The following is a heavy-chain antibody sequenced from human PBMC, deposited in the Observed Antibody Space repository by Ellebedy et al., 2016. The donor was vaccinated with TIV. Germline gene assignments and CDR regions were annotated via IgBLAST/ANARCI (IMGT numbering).Heavy chain of an antibody. D-gene: IGHD7-27*01. J-gene: IGHJ3*02. CDR3: ARDMAWGNERVNDALDI. Sequence: GGSLRLSCAASGFTFTPYAMNWVRQAPGKGLEWVSYISGSSFTIFYVDSVKGRFTISRDNAKNSLYLQMSSLTAEDTAVYYCARDMAWGNERVNDALDIWGQGTMVAVSP. CDR2: ISGSSFTI. V-gene: IGHV3-48*04. CDR1: GFTFTPYA.